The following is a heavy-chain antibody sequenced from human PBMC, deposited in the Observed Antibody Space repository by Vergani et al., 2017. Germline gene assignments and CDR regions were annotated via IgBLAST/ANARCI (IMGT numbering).Heavy chain of an antibody. J-gene: IGHJ5*02. CDR2: ICDSGGFT. D-gene: IGHD3-10*01. CDR1: GFTYSHYS. Sequence: EVQLLESGGGLVQPGGSLRLSCAASGFTYSHYSMSWVRQAPGKGLEWVSVICDSGGFTDYADSVKGRFTISRDNSKNTLYLQMNSLRAEDTAVYYCARGNYYGSGTYVDPWGQGTLVTVSS. V-gene: IGHV3-23*01. CDR3: ARGNYYGSGTYVDP.